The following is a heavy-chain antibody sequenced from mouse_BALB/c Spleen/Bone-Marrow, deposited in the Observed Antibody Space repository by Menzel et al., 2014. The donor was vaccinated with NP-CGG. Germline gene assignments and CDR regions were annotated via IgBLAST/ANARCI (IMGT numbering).Heavy chain of an antibody. Sequence: QVQLQQSGSELLTPGASVQLSCKASGYTFNSFYMSWVNQRPGHGLEWIGAINPSNGGTNFNEKFRKKATLTVDKSCSTAYMEFSSLTSEDSAVYYCTRRSLRSYYYALHYGGKGTSVTFTS. CDR3: TRRSLRSYYYALHY. J-gene: IGHJ4*01. CDR1: GYTFNSFY. CDR2: INPSNGGT. D-gene: IGHD6-1*01. V-gene: IGHV1S16*01.